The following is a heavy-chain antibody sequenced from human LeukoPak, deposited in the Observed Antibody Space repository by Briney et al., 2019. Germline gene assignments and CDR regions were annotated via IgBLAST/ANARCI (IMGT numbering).Heavy chain of an antibody. CDR1: GGSISSSSYY. J-gene: IGHJ4*02. CDR3: ARDRYYYDSSARYFDY. D-gene: IGHD3-22*01. CDR2: IYYSGST. Sequence: SETLSLTCTVSGGSISSSSYYWGWIRQPPGKGLEWIGSIYYSGSTFDNPSLKSRVTISVDTSKNQFSLKLSSVTAADTAVYYCARDRYYYDSSARYFDYWGQGTLVTVSS. V-gene: IGHV4-39*07.